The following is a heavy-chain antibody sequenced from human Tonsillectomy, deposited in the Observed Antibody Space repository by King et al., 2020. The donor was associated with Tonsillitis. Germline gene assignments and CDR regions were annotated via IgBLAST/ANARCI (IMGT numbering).Heavy chain of an antibody. J-gene: IGHJ3*02. CDR1: GGSFSGYY. Sequence: VQLQQWGAGLLKPSETLSLTCAVYGGSFSGYYWSWIRQPPGKGLEWIGEINHSGSTNYNPSLKSRVTISVDTSKNQFSLKLSSVTAADTAVYYCAREGNGYYGSGSQRDDAFDIWGQGTMVTVSS. D-gene: IGHD3-10*01. V-gene: IGHV4-34*01. CDR3: AREGNGYYGSGSQRDDAFDI. CDR2: INHSGST.